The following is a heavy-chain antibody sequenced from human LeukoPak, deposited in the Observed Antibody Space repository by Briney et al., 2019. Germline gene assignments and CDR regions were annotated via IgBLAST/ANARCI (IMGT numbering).Heavy chain of an antibody. Sequence: GGSLRLSCAASGFTFSDYAMHWVRQAPGKGLEWVAVIFYDGSTKYYADSVKGRFTIPRDNSENTLFLQMDSLRTGDTALYYCARDPRGPTGYDTISRDTFDYWGQGTLVTVSS. D-gene: IGHD2-8*01. CDR2: IFYDGSTK. J-gene: IGHJ4*02. CDR3: ARDPRGPTGYDTISRDTFDY. V-gene: IGHV3-30*04. CDR1: GFTFSDYA.